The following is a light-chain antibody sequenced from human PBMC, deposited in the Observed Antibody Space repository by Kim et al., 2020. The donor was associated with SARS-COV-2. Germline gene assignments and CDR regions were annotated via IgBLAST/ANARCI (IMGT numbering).Light chain of an antibody. V-gene: IGLV1-40*01. Sequence: ELTQPPSASGTPGQRVTISCTGSSSNLGAGYDVHWYQQLPGTAPKLLIYGNINRPSGVPDRFSGSKSGTSASLAITGLLTEDEADYYCQSYDSSLTAWVFGGGTQLTVL. J-gene: IGLJ3*02. CDR3: QSYDSSLTAWV. CDR1: SSNLGAGYD. CDR2: GNI.